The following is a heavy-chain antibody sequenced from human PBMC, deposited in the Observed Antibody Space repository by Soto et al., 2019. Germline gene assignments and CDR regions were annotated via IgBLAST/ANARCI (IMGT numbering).Heavy chain of an antibody. CDR1: GFPFIDAW. Sequence: DVRLVESGGGSVKPGGSLRLSCAASGFPFIDAWMTWVRQAPGKGLQWIGRIRSNADGGTTDLAASVRGRFSISRDDSKDTLYLHMNSLEIHDTAVYFCSTALRRDSALGAYWGQGTLVSVSS. CDR2: IRSNADGGTT. CDR3: STALRRDSALGAY. D-gene: IGHD3-16*01. J-gene: IGHJ4*02. V-gene: IGHV3-15*01.